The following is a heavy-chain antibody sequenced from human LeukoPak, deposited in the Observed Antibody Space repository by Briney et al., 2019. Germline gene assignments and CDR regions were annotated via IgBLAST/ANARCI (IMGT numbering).Heavy chain of an antibody. CDR2: IKQDGSAK. CDR3: ARVNPLVAPGALDI. CDR1: GFTFSKYW. J-gene: IGHJ3*02. Sequence: GGSLRLSCVASGFTFSKYWMTWVRQAPGKGLAWVANIKQDGSAKYYMDSVKGRFAISRDNAKNSLYLRMNRLGAEDTAVYYCARVNPLVAPGALDIWGQRTMVAVS. D-gene: IGHD5-12*01. V-gene: IGHV3-7*01.